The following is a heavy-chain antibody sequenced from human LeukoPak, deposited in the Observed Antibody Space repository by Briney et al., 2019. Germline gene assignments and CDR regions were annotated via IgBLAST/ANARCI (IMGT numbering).Heavy chain of an antibody. J-gene: IGHJ3*02. CDR1: GGSFSGYY. D-gene: IGHD2-15*01. Sequence: SETLSLTCAVYGGSFSGYYWSWIRQPPGKGLEWIGEINHSGSTNYNPSLKSRVTISVDTSKNQFSLKLSSVTAADTAVYYCARGTPKIHCSGGSCYSEGDAFDIWDQGTMVTVSS. CDR3: ARGTPKIHCSGGSCYSEGDAFDI. CDR2: INHSGST. V-gene: IGHV4-34*01.